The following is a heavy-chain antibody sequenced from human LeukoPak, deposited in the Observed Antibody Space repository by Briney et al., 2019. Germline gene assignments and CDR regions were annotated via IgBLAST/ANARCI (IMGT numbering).Heavy chain of an antibody. CDR2: IKQDGSEK. J-gene: IGHJ4*02. CDR1: GFTFSSRDW. D-gene: IGHD4-17*01. CDR3: ARVYGDYFDY. V-gene: IGHV3-7*04. Sequence: GGSLRLSCVASGFTFSSRDWMTWVRQAPGKGLEWVANIKQDGSEKNYVDSVKGRFTISRDNAKNSVDLQMNSLRVEDTAVYYCARVYGDYFDYWGQGTLVTVSS.